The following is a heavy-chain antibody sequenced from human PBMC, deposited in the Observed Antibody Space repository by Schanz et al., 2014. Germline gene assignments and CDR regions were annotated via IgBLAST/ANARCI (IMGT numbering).Heavy chain of an antibody. CDR2: ISYDGNNE. J-gene: IGHJ4*02. Sequence: QVHLVESGGGVVQPGRSLRLSCTGSRFTISRNPIHWVRQAPGKGLERVAVISYDGNNEDYADSVKGRFSISRDNSQNTLYLQMDSLRPEDTAVYFCAKVTGYCHGGACYCFEYWGLGILVTVSS. CDR1: RFTISRNP. D-gene: IGHD2-8*02. CDR3: AKVTGYCHGGACYCFEY. V-gene: IGHV3-30*04.